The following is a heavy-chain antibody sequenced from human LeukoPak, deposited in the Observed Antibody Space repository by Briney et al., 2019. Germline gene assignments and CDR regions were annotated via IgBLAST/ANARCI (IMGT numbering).Heavy chain of an antibody. V-gene: IGHV3-21*01. CDR2: ISSGGSHI. Sequence: GGSLRLSCAASGFTFSHYTMNWVRQAPGKGLEWVSSISSGGSHIYYADSVKGRFTISRDNAKSSLYLQMNSLRAEDTAMYYCARVEYSSSSDEFDYWGQGTLVTVSS. D-gene: IGHD6-6*01. J-gene: IGHJ4*02. CDR1: GFTFSHYT. CDR3: ARVEYSSSSDEFDY.